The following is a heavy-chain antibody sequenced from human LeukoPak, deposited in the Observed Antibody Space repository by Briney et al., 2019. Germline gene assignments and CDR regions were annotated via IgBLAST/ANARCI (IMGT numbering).Heavy chain of an antibody. Sequence: PSETLSLTCTVSGASISDYYWSWIRQPPGKGLEWIAYVYDSGSTNYNFSLKSRVTISADTPKTQYSLKLSSVTAADTAVYYCARGSGSYHSRLDYWGQGTLVTVSS. CDR1: GASISDYY. CDR2: VYDSGST. V-gene: IGHV4-59*08. CDR3: ARGSGSYHSRLDY. D-gene: IGHD1-26*01. J-gene: IGHJ4*02.